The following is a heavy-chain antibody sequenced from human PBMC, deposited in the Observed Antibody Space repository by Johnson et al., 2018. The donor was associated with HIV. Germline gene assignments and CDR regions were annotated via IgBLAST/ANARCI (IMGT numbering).Heavy chain of an antibody. CDR2: ISYDGSNK. D-gene: IGHD3-9*01. V-gene: IGHV3-30-3*01. Sequence: QVQLVESGGGVVQPGRSLRLSCAASGFTFSSYAMHWVRQAPGKGLEWVAVISYDGSNKYYADSVKGRFTISRDNSKRTLYLQMNSLRAEDTAVYYCAKVKYYDILTGDPGAFDIWGQGTMVTVSS. CDR3: AKVKYYDILTGDPGAFDI. J-gene: IGHJ3*02. CDR1: GFTFSSYA.